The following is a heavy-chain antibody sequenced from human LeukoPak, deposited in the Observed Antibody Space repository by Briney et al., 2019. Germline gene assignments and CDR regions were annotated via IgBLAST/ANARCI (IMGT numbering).Heavy chain of an antibody. CDR1: GGTFSSYA. CDR3: ARGIFLGGGGDC. Sequence: GASVKVSCKASGGTFSSYAISWVRQAPGQGLEWMGGIIPIFGTANYAQKFQGRVTITTDESTSTAYMELSSLRSEDTAVYYCARGIFLGGGGDCWGQGTLVTVSS. CDR2: IIPIFGTA. V-gene: IGHV1-69*05. D-gene: IGHD2-15*01. J-gene: IGHJ4*02.